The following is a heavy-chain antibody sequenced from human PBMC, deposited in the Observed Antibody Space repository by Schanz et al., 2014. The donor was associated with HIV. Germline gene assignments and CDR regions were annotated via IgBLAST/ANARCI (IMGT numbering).Heavy chain of an antibody. J-gene: IGHJ6*02. Sequence: EVQLVESGGGLVQPGRSLRLSCAASGFTFDDYAMHWVRQAPGKGLEWVSVISWNSGNIGYADSVKGRFTISRDNAKNSLYLQMNSLRAEDTALYYCAKDISSGVPAPYNMDVWGQGTTVTVSS. CDR1: GFTFDDYA. D-gene: IGHD2-2*01. CDR3: AKDISSGVPAPYNMDV. CDR2: ISWNSGNI. V-gene: IGHV3-9*01.